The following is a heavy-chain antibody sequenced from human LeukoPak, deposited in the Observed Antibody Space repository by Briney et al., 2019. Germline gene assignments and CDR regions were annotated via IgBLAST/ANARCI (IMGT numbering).Heavy chain of an antibody. CDR3: ARHYYALPTWFDP. CDR1: GGSFSGHY. J-gene: IGHJ5*02. V-gene: IGHV4-59*11. CDR2: IYYSGST. D-gene: IGHD3-10*01. Sequence: PSETLSLTCAVYGGSFSGHYWSWIRQPPGKGLEWIGYIYYSGSTNYNPSLKSRVTISVDTSKNQFSLKLSSVTAADTAVYYCARHYYALPTWFDPWGQGTLVTVSS.